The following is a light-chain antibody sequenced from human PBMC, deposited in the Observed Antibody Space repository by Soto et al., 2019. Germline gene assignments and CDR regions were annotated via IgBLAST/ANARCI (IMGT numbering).Light chain of an antibody. V-gene: IGKV1-39*01. J-gene: IGKJ5*01. CDR3: QQSHSSPYT. CDR2: AAS. CDR1: RSINIY. Sequence: DIQMTQSPSSLSASVGDRVTITCRASRSINIYLNWYQQKPGKAPKLLIYAASNLQSGVPSRFSGDGVGTHFTLTISSLQPEDFATYHCQQSHSSPYTFGKATRLEIK.